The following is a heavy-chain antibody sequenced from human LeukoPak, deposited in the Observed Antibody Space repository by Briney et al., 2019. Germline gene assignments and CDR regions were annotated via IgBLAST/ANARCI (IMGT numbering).Heavy chain of an antibody. Sequence: ASVKVSCKASGYTFTSYDITWVRQATGQGLEWMGWMNPNSGNTGYAQKFQGRVTMTRNTSISTAYMELSSLRSEDTAVYYCATNSGRKSYYSYYGMDVWGQGTTVTVSS. J-gene: IGHJ6*02. V-gene: IGHV1-8*01. CDR2: MNPNSGNT. CDR3: ATNSGRKSYYSYYGMDV. CDR1: GYTFTSYD. D-gene: IGHD3-10*01.